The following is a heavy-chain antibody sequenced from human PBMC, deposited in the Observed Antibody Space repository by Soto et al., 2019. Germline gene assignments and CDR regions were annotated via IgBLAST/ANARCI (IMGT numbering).Heavy chain of an antibody. CDR1: GFTFSSYS. V-gene: IGHV3-21*01. Sequence: EVQLVESGGGLVKPGGSLRLSCAASGFTFSSYSMNWVRQAPGKGLEWVSSISSSSSYIYYADSVKGRFTISRDKAKNSLYLKMKRLRAEDTAVDYCARDQRDCSGGSCYYYAFDIWGQGTMVTVSS. CDR3: ARDQRDCSGGSCYYYAFDI. D-gene: IGHD2-15*01. CDR2: ISSSSSYI. J-gene: IGHJ3*02.